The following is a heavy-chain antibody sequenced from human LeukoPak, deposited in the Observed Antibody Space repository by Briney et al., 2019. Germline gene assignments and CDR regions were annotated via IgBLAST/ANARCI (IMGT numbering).Heavy chain of an antibody. CDR1: GFTFSSYA. D-gene: IGHD3-10*01. CDR2: ISGSGGST. Sequence: GGSLRLSCAASGFTFSSYAMSWVRQAPGKGLEWVSAISGSGGSTYYADSVKGRFTISRDNSKNTLYLQMNSLRAEDTAVYYCAKDETSRDYYGSGTPRRIPLDYWGQGTLVTVSS. CDR3: AKDETSRDYYGSGTPRRIPLDY. J-gene: IGHJ4*02. V-gene: IGHV3-23*01.